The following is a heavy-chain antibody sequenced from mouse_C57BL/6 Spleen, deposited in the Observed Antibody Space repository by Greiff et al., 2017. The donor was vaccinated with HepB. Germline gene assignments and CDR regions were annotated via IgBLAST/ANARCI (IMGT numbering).Heavy chain of an antibody. CDR1: GYTFTDYN. CDR3: ARERDYVMDY. Sequence: EVKLQESGPELVKPGASVKIPCKASGYTFTDYNMDWVKQSHGKSLEWIGDINPYSGGTIYNEKFKGKATLTVDKSSSTAYMELRSLTSEDTAVYRCARERDYVMDYWGQGTSVTVSS. J-gene: IGHJ4*01. CDR2: INPYSGGT. V-gene: IGHV1-18*01.